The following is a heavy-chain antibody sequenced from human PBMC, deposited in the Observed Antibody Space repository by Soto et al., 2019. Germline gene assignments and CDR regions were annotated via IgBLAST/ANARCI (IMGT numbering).Heavy chain of an antibody. D-gene: IGHD5-18*01. J-gene: IGHJ6*02. Sequence: SLRLSCAASGFTFSSYGMHWVRQAPGKGLEWVAVISYDGSNKYYADSVKGRFTISRDNSKNTLYLQMNSLRAEDTAVYYCAKESRQPQIQLWPTYYYYGMDVWGQGTTVTVSS. CDR2: ISYDGSNK. CDR3: AKESRQPQIQLWPTYYYYGMDV. CDR1: GFTFSSYG. V-gene: IGHV3-30*18.